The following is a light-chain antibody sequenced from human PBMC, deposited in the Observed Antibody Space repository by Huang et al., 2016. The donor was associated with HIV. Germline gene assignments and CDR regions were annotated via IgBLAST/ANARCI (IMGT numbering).Light chain of an antibody. V-gene: IGKV1-6*02. J-gene: IGKJ1*01. CDR2: ASS. CDR1: QDITHD. Sequence: AIQLTQSPSSLSASVGDRVTLTCRASQDITHDLGWYQQKPGKAPKLLISASSTLRSGVPSRFSGSGSGTDFTLTISSLQPEDFATYFCLQDFTYPRTFGQGTRVEI. CDR3: LQDFTYPRT.